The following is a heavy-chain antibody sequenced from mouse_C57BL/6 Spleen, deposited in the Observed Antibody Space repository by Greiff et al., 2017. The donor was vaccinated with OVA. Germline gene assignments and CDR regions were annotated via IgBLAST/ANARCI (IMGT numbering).Heavy chain of an antibody. CDR2: INPNNGGT. J-gene: IGHJ4*01. Sequence: EVQLQQSGPELVKPGASVKISCKASGYTFTDYYMNWVKQSHGKSLEWIGDINPNNGGTSYNQKFKGKATLTVDKSSSTAYMELRSLTSEDSAVYYCARSEDIYDGYYGYAMDYWGQGTSVTVSS. CDR1: GYTFTDYY. D-gene: IGHD2-3*01. CDR3: ARSEDIYDGYYGYAMDY. V-gene: IGHV1-26*01.